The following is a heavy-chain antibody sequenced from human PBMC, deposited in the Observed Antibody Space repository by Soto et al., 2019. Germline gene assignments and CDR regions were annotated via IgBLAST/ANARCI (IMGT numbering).Heavy chain of an antibody. V-gene: IGHV1-46*01. CDR2: INPSGGST. Sequence: ASVKVSCKASGGTFSSYAISWVRQAPGQGLEWMGIINPSGGSTSYAQKFQGRVTMTRDTSTSTVYMELSSLRSEDTAVYYCAGVTTRLNALNIWGKGRMVTISS. CDR1: GGTFSSYA. J-gene: IGHJ3*02. CDR3: AGVTTRLNALNI. D-gene: IGHD4-17*01.